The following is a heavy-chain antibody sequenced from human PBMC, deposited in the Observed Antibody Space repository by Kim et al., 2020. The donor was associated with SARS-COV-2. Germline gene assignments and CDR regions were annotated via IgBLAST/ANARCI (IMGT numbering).Heavy chain of an antibody. CDR1: GFTFSNAW. Sequence: GGSLRLSCAASGFTFSNAWMSWVRQAPGKGLEWVGRIKSKTDGGTTDYAAPVKGRFTISRDDSKNTLYLQMNSLKTEDTAVYYCTTIAGSSWPNPTYFDYWGQGTLVTVSS. V-gene: IGHV3-15*01. CDR3: TTIAGSSWPNPTYFDY. J-gene: IGHJ4*02. CDR2: IKSKTDGGTT. D-gene: IGHD6-13*01.